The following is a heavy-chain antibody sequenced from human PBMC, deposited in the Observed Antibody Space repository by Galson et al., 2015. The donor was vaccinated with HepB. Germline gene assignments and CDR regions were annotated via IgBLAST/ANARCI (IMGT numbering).Heavy chain of an antibody. J-gene: IGHJ4*02. CDR2: ITGSGDNT. CDR1: GFTFTNYA. V-gene: IGHV3-23*01. CDR3: GRDAPYCAGGSCYSTH. Sequence: SLRLSCAASGFTFTNYAMNWVRQGPGKGLEWVAAITGSGDNTYHADSVKGRLTIFRDNSKNTVYLHMKSLRAEDTAVYYCGRDAPYCAGGSCYSTHWGQGTLVTVSS. D-gene: IGHD2-15*01.